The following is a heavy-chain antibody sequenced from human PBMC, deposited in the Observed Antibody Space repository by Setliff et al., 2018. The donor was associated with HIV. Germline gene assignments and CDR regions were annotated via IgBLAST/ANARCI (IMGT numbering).Heavy chain of an antibody. D-gene: IGHD2-2*02. V-gene: IGHV3-48*01. CDR1: GFTFNNYN. Sequence: GGSLSLSCVASGFTFNNYNMNWVRQAPGKGLEWVSYVSRSSSTIYYAASVKGRFTIPRDNAKNSLYLQMNSLRAEDTAVYYCARGAEAAIQSGSYFQHWGQGTLVTVSS. CDR3: ARGAEAAIQSGSYFQH. CDR2: VSRSSSTI. J-gene: IGHJ1*01.